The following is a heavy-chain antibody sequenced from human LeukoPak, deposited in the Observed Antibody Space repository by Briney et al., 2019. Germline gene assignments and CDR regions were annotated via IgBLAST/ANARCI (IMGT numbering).Heavy chain of an antibody. Sequence: GGSLRLSCAASGFTFSSYAMSRVRQAPGKGLEWVSAISGSGGSTYYADSVKGRFTISRDNSKNTLYLQMNSLRAEDTAVYYCATHRRGITMVRGVIPRFAYWGQGTLVTVSS. CDR2: ISGSGGST. D-gene: IGHD3-10*01. J-gene: IGHJ4*02. CDR3: ATHRRGITMVRGVIPRFAY. CDR1: GFTFSSYA. V-gene: IGHV3-23*01.